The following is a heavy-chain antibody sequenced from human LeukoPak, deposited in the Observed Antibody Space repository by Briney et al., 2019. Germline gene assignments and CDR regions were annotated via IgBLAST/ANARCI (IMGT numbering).Heavy chain of an antibody. CDR3: ARVDGTAFYSMDV. J-gene: IGHJ6*02. D-gene: IGHD2-21*01. V-gene: IGHV1-2*02. CDR1: GYTFTSYG. Sequence: GASVKVSCKASGYTFTSYGISWVRQAPGQGLEWMGWITPNSGGTNYAQKFQGRVSMTRDPSISTVYMELSSLRSDDTAVYYCARVDGTAFYSMDVWGQGTTVAVSS. CDR2: ITPNSGGT.